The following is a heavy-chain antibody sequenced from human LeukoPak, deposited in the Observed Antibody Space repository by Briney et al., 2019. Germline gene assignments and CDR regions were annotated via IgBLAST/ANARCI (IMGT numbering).Heavy chain of an antibody. V-gene: IGHV1-18*01. CDR1: GYTFTSYG. CDR2: ISAYNGNT. CDR3: ARDRRGGNSGDAAGY. Sequence: ASVKVSCKASGYTFTSYGISWMRQAPGQGLEWMGWISAYNGNTNYAQKLQGRVTMTTDTSTSTAYMELRSLRSDDTAVYYCARDRRGGNSGDAAGYWGQGTLVTVSS. D-gene: IGHD4-23*01. J-gene: IGHJ4*02.